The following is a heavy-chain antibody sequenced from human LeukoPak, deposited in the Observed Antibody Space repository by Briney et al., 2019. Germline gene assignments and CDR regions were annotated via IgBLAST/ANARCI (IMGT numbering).Heavy chain of an antibody. D-gene: IGHD3-10*01. J-gene: IGHJ6*02. Sequence: GASVKVSCKASGGTFGSYGISWAQQAPGQGLEWMGGIIPIFRTVNYAQKFQGRVTITADTSTSTAYMELSSLRSDDTAVYYCARLGYYYGLGSRESYGMDVWGQGTTVTVSS. CDR2: IIPIFRTV. CDR1: GGTFGSYG. CDR3: ARLGYYYGLGSRESYGMDV. V-gene: IGHV1-69*06.